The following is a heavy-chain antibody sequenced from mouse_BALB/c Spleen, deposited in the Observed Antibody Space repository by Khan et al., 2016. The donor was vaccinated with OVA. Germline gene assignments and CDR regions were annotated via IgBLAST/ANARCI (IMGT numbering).Heavy chain of an antibody. V-gene: IGHV1-76*01. CDR2: IYPGTDNT. CDR1: GYIFTSYW. D-gene: IGHD3-2*02. Sequence: VQLQQSGAELVRPGASVKLSCKTSGYIFTSYWIHWVNQRSGQGLEWFARIYPGTDNTYYNEKLKDKVTLTADKSSSTVYMQLSSLTSEDSAVYCCAREEALYYFDYWGQGTTLTVSS. CDR3: AREEALYYFDY. J-gene: IGHJ2*01.